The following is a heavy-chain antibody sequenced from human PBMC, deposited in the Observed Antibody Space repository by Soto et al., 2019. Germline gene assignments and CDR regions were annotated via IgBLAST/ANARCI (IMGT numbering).Heavy chain of an antibody. V-gene: IGHV3-7*05. Sequence: GGSLSLYCAASGFTFCSCSMNWVRQAPGKGLEWVANIKQDGSEKYYVDSVKGRFTISRDNAKNSLYLQMNSLRAEDTAVYYCARDKIFSSWFNWGQGTLVTVSS. D-gene: IGHD6-13*01. CDR3: ARDKIFSSWFN. J-gene: IGHJ4*02. CDR1: GFTFCSCS. CDR2: IKQDGSEK.